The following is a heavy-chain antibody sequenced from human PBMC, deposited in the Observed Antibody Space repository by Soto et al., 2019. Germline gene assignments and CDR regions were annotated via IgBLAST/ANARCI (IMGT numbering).Heavy chain of an antibody. CDR1: GYTLKNYG. CDR3: ARVDLGDFDF. V-gene: IGHV1-18*01. D-gene: IGHD3-16*01. J-gene: IGHJ4*02. Sequence: ASVKVSCKASGYTLKNYGITWVQQAPGQGLEWMGWISAYNRNIDYAQKFQGRVTMTTDTSTSTAYMELRSLRSDDTAVYYCARVDLGDFDFWGQGTLFTVSS. CDR2: ISAYNRNI.